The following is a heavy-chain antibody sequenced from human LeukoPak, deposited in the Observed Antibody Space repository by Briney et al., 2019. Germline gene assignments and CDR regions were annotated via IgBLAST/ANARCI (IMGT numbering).Heavy chain of an antibody. J-gene: IGHJ3*02. Sequence: SETLSLTCSVSGGSISSSYWSWIRQPPGRGLEWIGYSYYTGDSNYSPSLKSRVTISFATSKNQFSLRLRSVTATDTAVYYCARRVHNRGLYDRGAFDIWGQGTMVTVSS. CDR2: SYYTGDS. CDR3: ARRVHNRGLYDRGAFDI. V-gene: IGHV4-59*08. CDR1: GGSISSSY. D-gene: IGHD1-14*01.